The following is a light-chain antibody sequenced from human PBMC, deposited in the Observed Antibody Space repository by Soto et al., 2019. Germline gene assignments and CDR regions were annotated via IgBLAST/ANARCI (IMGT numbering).Light chain of an antibody. CDR2: EVS. CDR3: SSYTSSSTLVV. Sequence: QSALTQPASVSGSPGQSNTISCTGTSSDVGGYNSVSWYQQHPGKAPKLMIYEVSNRPSGVSNRFSGSTSGNTASLTISGLQAEDEADAYCSSYTSSSTLVVFGGGTKLTVL. V-gene: IGLV2-14*01. CDR1: SSDVGGYNS. J-gene: IGLJ2*01.